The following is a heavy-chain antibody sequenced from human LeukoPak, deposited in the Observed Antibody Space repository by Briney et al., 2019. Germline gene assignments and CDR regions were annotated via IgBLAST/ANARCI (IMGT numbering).Heavy chain of an antibody. CDR1: GGSISSYC. J-gene: IGHJ4*02. CDR3: ARRFLYYFDY. D-gene: IGHD3-10*01. V-gene: IGHV4-59*08. Sequence: PSETLSLTCTVSGGSISSYCWSWIRQPPGKGLEWIGYIYYSGSTNYNPSLKSRVTISVDTSKNQFSLKLSSVTAADTAVYYCARRFLYYFDYWGQGTLVTVSS. CDR2: IYYSGST.